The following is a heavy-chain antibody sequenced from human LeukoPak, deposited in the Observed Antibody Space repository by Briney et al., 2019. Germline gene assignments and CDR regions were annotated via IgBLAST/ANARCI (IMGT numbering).Heavy chain of an antibody. CDR2: ISAYNGNT. D-gene: IGHD2-2*01. CDR3: ARETPGGGYCSSTSCYYMDV. CDR1: GYTFTSYG. J-gene: IGHJ6*03. Sequence: ASVKVSCKASGYTFTSYGISWVRQAPGQGLEWMGWISAYNGNTNYAQKLQGRVTMTTDTSTSTAYMELSSLRSEDTAVYYCARETPGGGYCSSTSCYYMDVWGKGTTVTVSS. V-gene: IGHV1-18*01.